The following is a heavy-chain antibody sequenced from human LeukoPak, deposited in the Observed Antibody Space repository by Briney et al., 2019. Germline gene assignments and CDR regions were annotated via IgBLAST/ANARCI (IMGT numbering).Heavy chain of an antibody. CDR1: GGSISSSSYC. CDR2: IYYSGST. V-gene: IGHV4-39*07. Sequence: SETLSLTCTVSGGSISSSSYCWGWIRQPPGKGLEWIGSIYYSGSTYYNPSLKSRVTISVDTSKNQFSLKLSSVTAADTAVYYCARTLSYDSQFDYWGQGTLVTVSS. D-gene: IGHD3-22*01. CDR3: ARTLSYDSQFDY. J-gene: IGHJ4*02.